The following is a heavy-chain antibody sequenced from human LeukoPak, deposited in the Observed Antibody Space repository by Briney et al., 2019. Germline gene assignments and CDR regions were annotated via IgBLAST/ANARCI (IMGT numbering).Heavy chain of an antibody. CDR1: GYTFTSYD. J-gene: IGHJ6*03. V-gene: IGHV1-8*03. CDR3: ARGPYNWNNDYYYYMDV. CDR2: MNPNSGNT. D-gene: IGHD1/OR15-1a*01. Sequence: GASVKVSCKASGYTFTSYDINWVRQATGQGLEWMGWMNPNSGNTGYAQKFQGRVTITRNTSIRTAYMELSSLRSEDPAVYYCARGPYNWNNDYYYYMDVWGKGTTVTVSS.